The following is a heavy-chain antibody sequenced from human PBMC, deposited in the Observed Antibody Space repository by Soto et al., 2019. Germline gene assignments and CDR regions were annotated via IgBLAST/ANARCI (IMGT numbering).Heavy chain of an antibody. CDR2: IYYSGST. J-gene: IGHJ5*02. V-gene: IGHV4-39*01. CDR3: ARNGPPRDNWFDP. D-gene: IGHD1-1*01. CDR1: GGSISSSSYY. Sequence: SETLSLTCTVSGGSISSSSYYWGWIRQPPGKGLEWIGSIYYSGSTYYNPSLKSRVTISVDTSKNQFSLKLSSVTAADTAVYYCARNGPPRDNWFDPWGQGTLVTVSS.